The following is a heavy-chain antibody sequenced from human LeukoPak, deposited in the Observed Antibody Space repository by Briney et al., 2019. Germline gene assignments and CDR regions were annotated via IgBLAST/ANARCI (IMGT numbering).Heavy chain of an antibody. J-gene: IGHJ3*02. D-gene: IGHD5-12*01. V-gene: IGHV4-59*01. CDR1: GGSISTYY. CDR3: ARVYGSGYDFRGAFDI. CDR2: IYYSGST. Sequence: SETLSLTCTVSGGSISTYYWSWIRQPPGKGLEWIGYIYYSGSTNYNPSLKSRVTISVDTSKNQFSLKLSSVTAADTAVYYCARVYGSGYDFRGAFDIWGQGTMVTVSS.